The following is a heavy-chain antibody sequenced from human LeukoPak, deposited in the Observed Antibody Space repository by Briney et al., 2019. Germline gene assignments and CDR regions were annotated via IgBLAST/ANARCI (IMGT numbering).Heavy chain of an antibody. CDR2: IIPIFGTA. CDR1: GYTFTSYY. Sequence: ASVKVSCKASGYTFTSYYMHWVRQAPGQGLEWMGGIIPIFGTANYAQKFQGRVTITADESTSTAYMELSSLRSEDTAVYYCARDRYSGSYALYYYYGMDVWGQGTTVTVSS. J-gene: IGHJ6*02. CDR3: ARDRYSGSYALYYYYGMDV. D-gene: IGHD1-26*01. V-gene: IGHV1-69*13.